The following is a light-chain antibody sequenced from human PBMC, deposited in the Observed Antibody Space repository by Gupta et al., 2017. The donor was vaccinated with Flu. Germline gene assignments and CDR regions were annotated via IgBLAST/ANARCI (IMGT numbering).Light chain of an antibody. V-gene: IGKV1-16*02. CDR1: QGVSNY. J-gene: IGKJ2*03. Sequence: QMIQSPSSFLASVGDRVTITCRASQGVSNYVAWCQQKPGKAPKSLIDTAVSLQSGVPSKFSGSGSGTNFVLTISSLQPEDSVTYYCQQYYSFPYSFGQGTKLEIK. CDR2: TAV. CDR3: QQYYSFPYS.